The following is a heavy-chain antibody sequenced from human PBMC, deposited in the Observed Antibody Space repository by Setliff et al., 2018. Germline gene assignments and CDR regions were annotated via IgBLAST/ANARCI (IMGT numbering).Heavy chain of an antibody. V-gene: IGHV3-11*05. CDR1: GFSFSDYS. CDR2: IVGNGVYT. D-gene: IGHD6-19*01. CDR3: ARAVAGNYYYYYYMDV. J-gene: IGHJ6*03. Sequence: GGSLRLSCAASGFSFSDYSMTWIRQAPGKGLEWISAIVGNGVYTYYADSVKGRFTISRDNSKNTLYLQMNSLRAEDTAVYYCARAVAGNYYYYYYMDVWGKGTTVTVSS.